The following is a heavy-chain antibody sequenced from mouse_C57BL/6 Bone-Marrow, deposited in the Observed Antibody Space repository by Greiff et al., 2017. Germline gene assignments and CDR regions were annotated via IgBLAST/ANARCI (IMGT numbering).Heavy chain of an antibody. CDR1: GYTFTSYW. J-gene: IGHJ4*01. D-gene: IGHD5-5*01. CDR3: ARGNTTSMDY. Sequence: QVQLQQPGAELVKPGASVKLSCKASGYTFTSYWMHWVKQKPGQGLEWIGMIHPNSGSTNYNEKFKSKATLTVDKSSSTAYMQLSSLTSETSAVYYCARGNTTSMDYWGQGTSVTVSS. V-gene: IGHV1-64*01. CDR2: IHPNSGST.